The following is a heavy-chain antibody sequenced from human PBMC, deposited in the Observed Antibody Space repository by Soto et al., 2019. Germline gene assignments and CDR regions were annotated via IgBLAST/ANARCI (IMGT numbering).Heavy chain of an antibody. CDR2: ISYDGSNK. CDR1: GFTFSSYA. D-gene: IGHD6-6*01. CDR3: ARDLPQQLGNYFDY. J-gene: IGHJ4*02. Sequence: PGGSLRLSCAASGFTFSSYAMHWVRQAPGKGLEWVAVISYDGSNKYYADSVKGRFTISRDNSKNTLYLQMNSLRAEDTAVYYCARDLPQQLGNYFDYWGQGTLVTVSS. V-gene: IGHV3-30-3*01.